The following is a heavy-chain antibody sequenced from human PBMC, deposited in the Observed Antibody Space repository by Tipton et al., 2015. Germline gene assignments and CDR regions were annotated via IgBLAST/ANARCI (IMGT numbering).Heavy chain of an antibody. Sequence: TLSLTCTVSGGTISSSGSFWGWIRQPPGKGLEWIGSIHYSGPTSYDPSLKSRVTISVDTSKKYFSLKLSSVTATDTAMYYCARAPAALVVGATPGWFDAWGQGTLVTVSS. V-gene: IGHV4-39*02. CDR3: ARAPAALVVGATPGWFDA. CDR2: IHYSGPT. CDR1: GGTISSSGSF. D-gene: IGHD2-15*01. J-gene: IGHJ5*02.